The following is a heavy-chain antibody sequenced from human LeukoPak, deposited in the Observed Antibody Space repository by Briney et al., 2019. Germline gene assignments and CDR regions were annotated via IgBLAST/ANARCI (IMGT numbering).Heavy chain of an antibody. CDR2: MNPNSGNT. CDR1: AYTFTSYE. J-gene: IGHJ4*02. CDR3: ARGHGPGGTRWPNLDF. V-gene: IGHV1-8*01. Sequence: ASVRVSWKTSAYTFTSYEINWVRQATGQGLEWMGWMNPNSGNTGYAQKFQGRVTMTRDTSINTAYMELSSLRSEDTAVYYCARGHGPGGTRWPNLDFWGQGTLITVSS. D-gene: IGHD2-15*01.